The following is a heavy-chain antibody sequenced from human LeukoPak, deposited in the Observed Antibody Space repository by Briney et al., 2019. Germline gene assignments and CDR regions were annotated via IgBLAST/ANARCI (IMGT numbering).Heavy chain of an antibody. V-gene: IGHV3-30*04. J-gene: IGHJ4*02. Sequence: GGSLRLSCAASGLTFSSYAMHWVRQAPGKGLEWVAVISYDGSNKYYADSVKGRFTISRDNSKNTLYLQMNSLRAEDTALYHCARAYYYGSGPPYFDYWGQGTLVTVSS. D-gene: IGHD3-10*01. CDR2: ISYDGSNK. CDR1: GLTFSSYA. CDR3: ARAYYYGSGPPYFDY.